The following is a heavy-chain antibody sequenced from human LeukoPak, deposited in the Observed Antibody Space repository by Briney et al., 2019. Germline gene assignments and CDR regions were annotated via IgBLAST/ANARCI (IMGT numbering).Heavy chain of an antibody. CDR2: IHYSGRA. CDR1: GGSISGYY. D-gene: IGHD3-16*01. CDR3: ARFGVDYDMGV. V-gene: IGHV4-59*01. Sequence: SETVSLTCTVCGGSISGYYWIWVRQPPGKALEWIGQIHYSGRADYNPSLKSRITISVDTSKNQMSLKVTSVTAADTAIYYCARFGVDYDMGVWGQGTTVTVSS. J-gene: IGHJ6*02.